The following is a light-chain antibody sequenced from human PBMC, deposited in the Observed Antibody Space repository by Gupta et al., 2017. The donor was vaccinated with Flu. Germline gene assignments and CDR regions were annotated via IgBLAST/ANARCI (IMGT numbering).Light chain of an antibody. CDR1: SYKIGNNY. Sequence: QSVLTQPPSLSAAPGQTVTISCSGSSYKIGNNYGGWYQQLPGAAPKLLIYEDTVRHSGSPDRFSGSKSGTSATLAITGLQTGDEADFYCGTWDSRMNSGVFGGGTKLTVL. CDR2: EDT. J-gene: IGLJ3*02. CDR3: GTWDSRMNSGV. V-gene: IGLV1-51*02.